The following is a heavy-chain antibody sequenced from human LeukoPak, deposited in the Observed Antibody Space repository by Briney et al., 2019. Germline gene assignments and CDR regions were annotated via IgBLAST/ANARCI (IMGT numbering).Heavy chain of an antibody. CDR1: GFTFSSYA. Sequence: GGSLRLSCAASGFTFSSYAMSWVRQAPGKGLEWVSAINQSGGEKYYAASVKGRFTISRDNAKNTLYLQVNSLRTAGTAVYYCAKAARSEYVWGSYRYGGAFEIWGEGKMVTVSS. CDR2: INQSGGEK. D-gene: IGHD3-16*02. CDR3: AKAARSEYVWGSYRYGGAFEI. J-gene: IGHJ3*02. V-gene: IGHV3-23*01.